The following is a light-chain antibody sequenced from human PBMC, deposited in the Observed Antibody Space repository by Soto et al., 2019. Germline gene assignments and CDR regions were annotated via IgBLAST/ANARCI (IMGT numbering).Light chain of an antibody. CDR3: QTWGTGIEV. CDR2: LNSDGSH. J-gene: IGLJ3*02. CDR1: SGHSSYT. V-gene: IGLV4-69*01. Sequence: QSVLTQSPSASASLGASVKLTCTLSSGHSSYTIAWHQQQPEKGPRYLMTLNSDGSHSKGDGIPDRFSGSSSGAERYLSISSLQSEDEADYYCQTWGTGIEVFGRGTKLTVL.